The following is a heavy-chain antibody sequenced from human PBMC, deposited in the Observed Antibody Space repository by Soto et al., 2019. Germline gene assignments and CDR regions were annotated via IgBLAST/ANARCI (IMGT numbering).Heavy chain of an antibody. CDR3: AGTTSHQWYYMDV. CDR2: TYYRSRWYN. V-gene: IGHV6-1*01. D-gene: IGHD1-7*01. CDR1: GESVSSNSAA. Sequence: QVQLQESGPGLVKPSKTLSLTCAISGESVSSNSAAWKWIRLSPSRGLEWLARTYYRSRWYNDYAVSVRSRITVNPDTSKNLFSLQLTSVTPEDTAVYYCAGTTSHQWYYMDVWGKGTTVTVSS. J-gene: IGHJ6*03.